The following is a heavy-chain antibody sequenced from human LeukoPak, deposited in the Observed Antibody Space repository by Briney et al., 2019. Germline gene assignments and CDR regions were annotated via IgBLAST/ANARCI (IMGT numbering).Heavy chain of an antibody. Sequence: ETLSLTCTASGDSISGYYWSWIRQPPGKGLEWVGYIYYSGNTNYNPSLKSRLTISVDTTTSQFSPMLSSVTAADTAVYYCARGSGWYYYWGQGTLVTVSS. J-gene: IGHJ4*02. CDR3: ARGSGWYYY. V-gene: IGHV4-59*01. CDR1: GDSISGYY. CDR2: IYYSGNT. D-gene: IGHD6-19*01.